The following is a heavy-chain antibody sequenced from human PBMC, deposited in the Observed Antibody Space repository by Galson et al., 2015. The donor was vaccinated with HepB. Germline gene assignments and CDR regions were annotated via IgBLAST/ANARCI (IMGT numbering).Heavy chain of an antibody. J-gene: IGHJ4*02. Sequence: SLRLSCAASGFTFSSYWMSWVRQAPGKGLEWVANIKQDGSEKYYVDSVKGRFTISRDNAKNSLYLQMNSLRAEDTAVYYCARDDRPLTFGGVTGDYWGQGTLVTVSS. V-gene: IGHV3-7*03. CDR2: IKQDGSEK. D-gene: IGHD3-16*01. CDR3: ARDDRPLTFGGVTGDY. CDR1: GFTFSSYW.